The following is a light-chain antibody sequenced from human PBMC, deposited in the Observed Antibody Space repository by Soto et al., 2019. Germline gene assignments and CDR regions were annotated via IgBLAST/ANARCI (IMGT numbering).Light chain of an antibody. V-gene: IGKV3-20*01. CDR2: GTS. CDR1: QSVSSTY. CDR3: QQYGSPPIT. Sequence: EIVLTPSPATLSLSPVEIATLSFRASQSVSSTYLGWYQQQPGQPPRLLMSGTSNRATGTPDRFSGSGSGTDFTLTISRLEPEDFAVYYCQQYGSPPITFGQGTRLEIK. J-gene: IGKJ5*01.